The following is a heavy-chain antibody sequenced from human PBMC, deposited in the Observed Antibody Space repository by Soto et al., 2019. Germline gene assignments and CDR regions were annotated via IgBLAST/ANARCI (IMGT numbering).Heavy chain of an antibody. CDR2: INPNSGGT. CDR3: ARSIVVVVAAPDY. Sequence: QVQLVQSGAEVKKPGASVKVSCKASGYPFTGSYMHWVRQAPGQGLEWMGWINPNSGGTNYAQKFQGRVTMTRDTSISTAYMELSRLRSDDTAVYYCARSIVVVVAAPDYWGQGTLVTVSS. CDR1: GYPFTGSY. D-gene: IGHD2-15*01. J-gene: IGHJ4*02. V-gene: IGHV1-2*02.